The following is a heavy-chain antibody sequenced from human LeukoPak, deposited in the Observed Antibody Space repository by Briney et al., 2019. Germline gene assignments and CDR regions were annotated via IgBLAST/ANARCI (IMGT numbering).Heavy chain of an antibody. V-gene: IGHV4-34*01. CDR3: ARHVSSSSPRFDY. D-gene: IGHD6-13*01. Sequence: SETLSLTCAVYGGSFSGYYWSWIRQPPGKGLEWIGEINHSGSTNYNPSLKSRVTISVDTSKNQFSLKLSSVTAADTAVYYCARHVSSSSPRFDYWGQGTLVTVSS. J-gene: IGHJ4*02. CDR1: GGSFSGYY. CDR2: INHSGST.